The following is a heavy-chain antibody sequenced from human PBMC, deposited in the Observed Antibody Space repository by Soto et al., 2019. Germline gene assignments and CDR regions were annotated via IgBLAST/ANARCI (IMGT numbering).Heavy chain of an antibody. CDR3: AKDSVSGSRMVPLNYYDIDV. D-gene: IGHD3-10*01. CDR2: ISYDGSDK. Sequence: QVQLVESGGGVVQSGRSLRLSCAASGFTFSTYGMHWVRQAPGKGLEWVAVISYDGSDKYYADPVKGRFTISRDNSKKTLSLLINRLTSEDTTVYYCAKDSVSGSRMVPLNYYDIDVWGQGTTVTVSS. J-gene: IGHJ6*02. V-gene: IGHV3-30*18. CDR1: GFTFSTYG.